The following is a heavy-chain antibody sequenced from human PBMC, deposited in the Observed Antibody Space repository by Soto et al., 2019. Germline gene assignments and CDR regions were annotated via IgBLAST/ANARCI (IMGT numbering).Heavy chain of an antibody. J-gene: IGHJ4*02. V-gene: IGHV4-59*01. CDR2: IYYSGST. CDR1: GGSISSYY. Sequence: PSETLSLTCTVSGGSISSYYWSWIRQPPGKGLEWIGYIYYSGSTNYNPSLKSRVTISVDTSKNQFSLKLSSVTAADTAVYCCARRAYSSSWFFDYWGQGTLVTVSS. CDR3: ARRAYSSSWFFDY. D-gene: IGHD6-13*01.